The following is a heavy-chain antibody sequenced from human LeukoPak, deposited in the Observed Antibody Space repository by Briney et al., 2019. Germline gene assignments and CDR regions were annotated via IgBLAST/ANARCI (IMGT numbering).Heavy chain of an antibody. Sequence: GGSLRLSCAASGFTFSSYEMNWVRQAPGKGLEYVSAISSNGGSTYYADSVKGRFTISRDNSKNTLYLQMSSLRTEDTAVYYCVKEGLTYDFWSGHSSDWGQGTLVTVSS. CDR1: GFTFSSYE. J-gene: IGHJ4*02. V-gene: IGHV3-64D*09. CDR2: ISSNGGST. D-gene: IGHD3-3*01. CDR3: VKEGLTYDFWSGHSSD.